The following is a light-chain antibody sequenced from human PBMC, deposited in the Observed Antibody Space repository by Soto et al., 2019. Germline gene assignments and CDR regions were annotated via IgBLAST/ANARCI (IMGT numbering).Light chain of an antibody. J-gene: IGKJ3*01. CDR2: DAS. CDR1: QGISSA. V-gene: IGKV1D-13*01. Sequence: AIQLTQSPSSLSASVGDRVTITCRASQGISSALAWYQQKPGKAPKLLIYDASSLESGVPSRFSGSGSGTDFTLTISSLQPEDFATYYCQQYNNWPPVTFGPGTKVDI. CDR3: QQYNNWPPVT.